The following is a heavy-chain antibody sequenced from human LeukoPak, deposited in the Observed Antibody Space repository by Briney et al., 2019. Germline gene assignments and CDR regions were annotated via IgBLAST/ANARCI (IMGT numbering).Heavy chain of an antibody. J-gene: IGHJ4*02. D-gene: IGHD2-2*01. CDR1: GFTFSSSE. Sequence: GGSLRLSCAASGFTFSSSELNWVRQAPGKGLEWVSYISNTGGTKYYADSVKGRFTISRDNAKNSLYLQMNGLSAEDTAIYFCVRNVPIVVPAASSYFDYWGQGTVVTVSS. CDR3: VRNVPIVVPAASSYFDY. V-gene: IGHV3-48*03. CDR2: ISNTGGTK.